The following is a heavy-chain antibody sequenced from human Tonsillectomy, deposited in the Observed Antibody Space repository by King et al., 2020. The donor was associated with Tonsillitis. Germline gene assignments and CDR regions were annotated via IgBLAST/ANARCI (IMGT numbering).Heavy chain of an antibody. J-gene: IGHJ4*02. Sequence: QLQESGPGLVKPSETLSLPCTVSGGSISSSTYCWGWIRQPPGKGLEWIGNIYYSGNTYYNPSLKSRVTISVDTSKNQFSLKLSSVTAADTAVYYCASGSSWGLVDSWGQGTLVTVSS. D-gene: IGHD2-21*01. CDR3: ASGSSWGLVDS. CDR2: IYYSGNT. CDR1: GGSISSSTYC. V-gene: IGHV4-39*07.